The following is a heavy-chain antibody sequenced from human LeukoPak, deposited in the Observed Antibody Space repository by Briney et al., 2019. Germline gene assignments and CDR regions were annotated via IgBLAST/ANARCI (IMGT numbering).Heavy chain of an antibody. V-gene: IGHV4-34*01. CDR2: INHSGST. J-gene: IGHJ3*02. CDR1: GGSFSGYY. Sequence: NTSETLSLTCAVYGGSFSGYYWSWIRQPPGKGLEWIGEINHSGSTNYNPSLKSRVTISVDTSKNQFSLKLSSVTAADTAVYYCARHRWGGGSAFDIWGQGTMVTVPS. CDR3: ARHRWGGGSAFDI. D-gene: IGHD3-16*01.